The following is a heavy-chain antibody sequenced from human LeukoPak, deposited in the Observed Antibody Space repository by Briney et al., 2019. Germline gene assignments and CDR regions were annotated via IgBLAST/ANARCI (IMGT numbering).Heavy chain of an antibody. J-gene: IGHJ4*02. CDR3: ARAGMLSIFGVVIDGFDY. CDR1: GGSFSGYY. CDR2: INHSGST. D-gene: IGHD3-3*01. Sequence: SETLSLTCAVYGGSFSGYYWSWIRQPPGKGLEWIGEINHSGSTNYNPSLKSRVTISLYTYKNQFSLKLSSGTAADTAVYYCARAGMLSIFGVVIDGFDYWGQGNLVTVSS. V-gene: IGHV4-34*01.